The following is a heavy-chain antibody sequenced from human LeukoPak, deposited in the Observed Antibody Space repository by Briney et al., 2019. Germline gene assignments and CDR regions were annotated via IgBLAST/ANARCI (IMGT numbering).Heavy chain of an antibody. V-gene: IGHV4-59*12. J-gene: IGHJ4*02. D-gene: IGHD3-3*01. CDR2: IYYSGST. CDR3: ASIRFLEWLLQNFDY. CDR1: GGSISSYY. Sequence: PSETLSLTCTVSGGSISSYYWSWIRQPPGKGLEWIGYIYYSGSTNYNPSLKSRVTISVDTSKNQFSLKLSSVTAADTAVYYCASIRFLEWLLQNFDYWGQGTLVTVSS.